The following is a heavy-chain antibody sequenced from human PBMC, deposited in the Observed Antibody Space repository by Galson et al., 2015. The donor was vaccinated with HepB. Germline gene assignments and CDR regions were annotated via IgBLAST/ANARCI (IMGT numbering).Heavy chain of an antibody. J-gene: IGHJ6*03. CDR2: ISSSGSTI. Sequence: SLRLSCAASGFTFSDYYMSWIRQAPGKGLEWVSYISSSGSTIYYADSVKGRFTISRDNAKNSLYLQMNSLRAEDTAVYYCARAAEFWSGYTPDYYMDVWGKGTTVTVSS. D-gene: IGHD3-3*01. CDR3: ARAAEFWSGYTPDYYMDV. CDR1: GFTFSDYY. V-gene: IGHV3-11*01.